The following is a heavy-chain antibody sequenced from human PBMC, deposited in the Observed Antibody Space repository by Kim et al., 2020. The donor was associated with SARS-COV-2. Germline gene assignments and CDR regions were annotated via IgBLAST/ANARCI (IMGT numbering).Heavy chain of an antibody. J-gene: IGHJ3*02. CDR2: IYHSGST. CDR3: ARELRPYDTGENAAFDI. D-gene: IGHD3-22*01. V-gene: IGHV4-38-2*02. CDR1: GYSISSGYY. Sequence: SETLSLTCTVSGYSISSGYYWGWIRQPPGKGLEWIGSIYHSGSTYYNPSLKSRVTISVDTSKNQFSLKLSSVTAADTAVYYCARELRPYDTGENAAFDIWGQGTMVTVSS.